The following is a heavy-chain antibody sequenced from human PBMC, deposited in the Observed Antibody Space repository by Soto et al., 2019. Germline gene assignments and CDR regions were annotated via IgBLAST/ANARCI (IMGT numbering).Heavy chain of an antibody. CDR1: GFTLSDHY. CDR3: VRATYFSDSSGYTRCLDY. Sequence: GGSLRLSCAGPGFTLSDHYIDWVRQAPGKGLEWVGRSRDKPQGYSTAYAASVKGRFTTSRDESKNSAYLQMNSLKTEDTAVYYCVRATYFSDSSGYTRCLDYWGQGTLVTVSS. V-gene: IGHV3-72*01. D-gene: IGHD3-22*01. J-gene: IGHJ4*02. CDR2: SRDKPQGYST.